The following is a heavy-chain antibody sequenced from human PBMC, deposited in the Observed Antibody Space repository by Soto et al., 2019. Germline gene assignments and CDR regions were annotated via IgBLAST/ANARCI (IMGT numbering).Heavy chain of an antibody. CDR1: GGSISSSSYY. Sequence: PSETLSLTCTVSGGSISSSSYYWGWIRQPPGKGLEWIGSRYYSGSTYYNPSLKSRVTISVDTSKNQFSLKLRSVTAADTAVYFLARHHANRSIDFWCKAILVIGSS. CDR2: RYYSGST. CDR3: ARHHANRSIDF. D-gene: IGHD2-2*02. J-gene: IGHJ4*02. V-gene: IGHV4-39*01.